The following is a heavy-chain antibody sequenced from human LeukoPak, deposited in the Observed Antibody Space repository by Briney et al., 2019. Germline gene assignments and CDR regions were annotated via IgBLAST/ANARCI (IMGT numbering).Heavy chain of an antibody. V-gene: IGHV4-4*02. CDR3: ARLAARRGYYYYGMDV. CDR1: GGSISSTNW. J-gene: IGHJ6*02. CDR2: VHLSERT. Sequence: PSGTLSLTCGVSGGSISSTNWWTWVRQPPGEGLEWIGEVHLSERTNYNPSLESRVTMSVDTSKNQFSLKLSSVTAADTAVYYCARLAARRGYYYYGMDVWGQGTTVTVSS. D-gene: IGHD3-10*01.